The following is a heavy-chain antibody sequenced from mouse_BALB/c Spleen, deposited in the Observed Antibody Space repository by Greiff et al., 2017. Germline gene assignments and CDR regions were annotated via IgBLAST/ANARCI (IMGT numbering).Heavy chain of an antibody. D-gene: IGHD1-1*01. Sequence: EVKLQESGGGLVQPGGSRKLSCAASGFTFSSFGMHWVRQAPEKGLEWVAYISSGSSTIYYADTVKGRFTISRDNPKNTLFLQMTSLRSEDTAMYYCARGPTYFDYWGQGTTLTVSS. CDR3: ARGPTYFDY. CDR2: ISSGSSTI. V-gene: IGHV5-17*02. CDR1: GFTFSSFG. J-gene: IGHJ2*01.